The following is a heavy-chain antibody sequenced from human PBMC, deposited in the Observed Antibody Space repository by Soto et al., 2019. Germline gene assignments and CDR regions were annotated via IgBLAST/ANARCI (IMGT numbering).Heavy chain of an antibody. V-gene: IGHV5-51*01. CDR2: IYPGPSHT. Sequence: GDPLNISCKGSGYSFTSYWNGWSRQMPVKGLEWMGIIYPGPSHTRYSPSFQGQVTISADKSISTAYLQWSSLKASDTAMYYCARISLDAFDIWAQGTMVTVSS. CDR1: GYSFTSYW. CDR3: ARISLDAFDI. J-gene: IGHJ3*02.